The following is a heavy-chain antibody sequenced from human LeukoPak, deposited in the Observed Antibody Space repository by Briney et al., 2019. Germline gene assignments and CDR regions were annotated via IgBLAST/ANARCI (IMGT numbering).Heavy chain of an antibody. CDR3: ARVVVVVPAATEQGYYYYYMDV. CDR1: GYSISSGYY. D-gene: IGHD2-2*01. Sequence: SETLSLTCTVSGYSISSGYYWGWIRQPPGKGLEWIGSIYHGGSTYYNPSLKSRVTISVDTSKNQFSLKLSSVTAADTAVYYCARVVVVVPAATEQGYYYYYMDVWGKGTTVTVSS. CDR2: IYHGGST. J-gene: IGHJ6*03. V-gene: IGHV4-38-2*02.